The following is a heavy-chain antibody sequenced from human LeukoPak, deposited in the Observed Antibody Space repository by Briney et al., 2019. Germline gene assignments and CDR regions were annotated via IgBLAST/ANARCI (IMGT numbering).Heavy chain of an antibody. J-gene: IGHJ1*01. D-gene: IGHD3-22*01. CDR1: GFTFSSYA. Sequence: GGSLRLSCAASGFTFSSYAMSWVARPPGKGLGWSPAISGSGGSTYYADSVKGRFTISRDNSKNTLYLQMNSLRAEDTAVYYCAKDRYYDSSGKRGYFQHWGQGTLVTVSS. V-gene: IGHV3-23*01. CDR2: ISGSGGST. CDR3: AKDRYYDSSGKRGYFQH.